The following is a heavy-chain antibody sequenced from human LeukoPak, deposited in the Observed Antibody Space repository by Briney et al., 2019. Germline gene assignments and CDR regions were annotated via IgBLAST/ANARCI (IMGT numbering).Heavy chain of an antibody. Sequence: PGRSLRLSCAASGFTFSSYGMHWVRQAPGKGLEWVAVISYDGSNKYYADSVKGRFTISRDNSKNTLYLQMNSLRAEDTAVYYCARDRFSTHYDFWSGYPDNYYYYYMDVWGKGTTVTVSS. CDR3: ARDRFSTHYDFWSGYPDNYYYYYMDV. CDR1: GFTFSSYG. CDR2: ISYDGSNK. J-gene: IGHJ6*03. V-gene: IGHV3-30*03. D-gene: IGHD3-3*01.